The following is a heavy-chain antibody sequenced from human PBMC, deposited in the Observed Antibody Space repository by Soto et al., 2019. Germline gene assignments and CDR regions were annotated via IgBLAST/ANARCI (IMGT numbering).Heavy chain of an antibody. CDR2: INHSGST. V-gene: IGHV4-34*01. CDR3: VRDRLEEGYYYYGMDV. CDR1: GGSFSGYY. Sequence: PSETLSLTCAVYGGSFSGYYWSWIRQPPGKGLEWIGEINHSGSTNYNPSLKSRVTISVDTSKNQFSLTLSSVTAADTAVYYCVRDRLEEGYYYYGMDVWGQGTTVTVSS. J-gene: IGHJ6*02. D-gene: IGHD3-22*01.